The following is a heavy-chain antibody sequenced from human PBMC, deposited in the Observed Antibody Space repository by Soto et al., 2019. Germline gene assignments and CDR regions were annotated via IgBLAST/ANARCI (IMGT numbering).Heavy chain of an antibody. J-gene: IGHJ4*02. CDR2: IYHSGST. D-gene: IGHD6-6*01. CDR1: GGSISSGGYS. Sequence: SETLSLTCAVSGGSISSGGYSWSWIRQPPGKGLEWIGYIYHSGSTYYNPSLKSRVTISVDRSKNQFSLKLSSVTAADTAVYYCARVGSGQLGVLDYWGQGTLVTVSS. CDR3: ARVGSGQLGVLDY. V-gene: IGHV4-30-2*01.